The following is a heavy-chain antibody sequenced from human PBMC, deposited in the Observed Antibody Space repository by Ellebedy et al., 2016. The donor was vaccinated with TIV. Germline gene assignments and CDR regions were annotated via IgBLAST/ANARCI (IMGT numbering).Heavy chain of an antibody. CDR3: ARAPVEMATIAPFDY. Sequence: AASVKVSCKASGGTFSSYAISWVRQAPGQGLEWMGGIIPIFGTANYAQKFQGRVTITADESTSTAYMELSSLRSEDTAVYYCARAPVEMATIAPFDYWGQGTLVTVSS. CDR2: IIPIFGTA. V-gene: IGHV1-69*13. CDR1: GGTFSSYA. J-gene: IGHJ4*02. D-gene: IGHD5-24*01.